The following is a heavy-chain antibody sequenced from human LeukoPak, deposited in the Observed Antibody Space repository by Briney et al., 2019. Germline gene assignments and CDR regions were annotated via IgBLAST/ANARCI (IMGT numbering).Heavy chain of an antibody. J-gene: IGHJ3*02. Sequence: GGSLRLSCTGSGFAFGDYGVSWVRQAPGKGPEWVGFIRSKASGGTTEYAASVKGRFTISRDDSKSIAYLEMNTLKTEDTAVYYCTTIYESTDDASDIWGQGTMVTVSS. V-gene: IGHV3-49*04. CDR1: GFAFGDYG. CDR2: IRSKASGGTT. D-gene: IGHD5/OR15-5a*01. CDR3: TTIYESTDDASDI.